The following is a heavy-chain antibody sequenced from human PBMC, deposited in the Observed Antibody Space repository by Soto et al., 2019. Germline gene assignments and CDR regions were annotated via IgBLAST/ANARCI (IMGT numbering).Heavy chain of an antibody. Sequence: EVQLVQSGGGSVQPGGSLRLSCAASGFTFTNYWMHLVRQVPGKGLVWVSRIDGVGTGTSYSDSVRGRFTISRDNAENTLYLQMNSLRAEDTAVYSCTTVFEYWGQGTLVTVSS. J-gene: IGHJ4*02. V-gene: IGHV3-74*01. CDR3: TTVFEY. CDR1: GFTFTNYW. CDR2: IDGVGTGT.